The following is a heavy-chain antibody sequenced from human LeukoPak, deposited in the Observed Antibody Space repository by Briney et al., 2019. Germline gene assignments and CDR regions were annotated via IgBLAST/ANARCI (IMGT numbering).Heavy chain of an antibody. J-gene: IGHJ4*02. CDR2: IYSGDNT. D-gene: IGHD5-24*01. V-gene: IGHV3-53*01. Sequence: GGSLRLSCAASGFTVSSNYMTWVRQAPGKGLEWVSLIYSGDNTYYADSVKGRFTISRDNSNNTLYFQMNSLRAEDTAVYYCAGRRRDGYFDYWGQGALVTVSS. CDR3: AGRRRDGYFDY. CDR1: GFTVSSNY.